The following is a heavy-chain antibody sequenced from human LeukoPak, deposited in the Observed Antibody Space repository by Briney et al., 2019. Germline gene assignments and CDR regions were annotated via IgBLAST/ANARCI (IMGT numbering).Heavy chain of an antibody. D-gene: IGHD3-22*01. CDR1: GYTFTSYG. J-gene: IGHJ4*02. Sequence: ASVKVSCKASGYTFTSYGISWVRRAPGQGLEWMGWISAYNGNTNYAQKLQGRVTMTTDTSTSTAYMELRSLRSDDTAVYYCARDVTPYEPLDYWGQGTLVTVSS. CDR2: ISAYNGNT. V-gene: IGHV1-18*01. CDR3: ARDVTPYEPLDY.